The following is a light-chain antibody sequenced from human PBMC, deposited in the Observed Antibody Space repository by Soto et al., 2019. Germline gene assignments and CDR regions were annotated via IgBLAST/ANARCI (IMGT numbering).Light chain of an antibody. Sequence: QSVLTQSPSASASLGASVKLTCTLSSGHSSYAIAWHQQQPEKGPRYLMKLNSDGSHSKGDGIPDRFSGSSSGAERYLSISSLPSEDEAEYYCQTWGTGVWVFGGGTKVTVL. J-gene: IGLJ3*02. CDR2: LNSDGSH. CDR3: QTWGTGVWV. V-gene: IGLV4-69*01. CDR1: SGHSSYA.